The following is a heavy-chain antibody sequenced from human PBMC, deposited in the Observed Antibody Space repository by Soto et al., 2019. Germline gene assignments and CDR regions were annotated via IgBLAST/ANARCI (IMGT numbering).Heavy chain of an antibody. CDR2: IKHDGTVE. Sequence: PGGSLRLSCAASGFTFSDYWMTWVRQAPGKGLEWVANIKHDGTVEYYVDSLKGRFTISRDNAKNSVSLQMNSLRAEDTAIYYCTREGEPYYGGCQKCGAHDYWGLGTLVTVSS. V-gene: IGHV3-7*01. CDR3: TREGEPYYGGCQKCGAHDY. CDR1: GFTFSDYW. J-gene: IGHJ4*02. D-gene: IGHD3-3*01.